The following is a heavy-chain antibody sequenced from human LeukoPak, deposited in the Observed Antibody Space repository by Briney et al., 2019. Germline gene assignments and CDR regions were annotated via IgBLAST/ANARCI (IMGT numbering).Heavy chain of an antibody. Sequence: PGGSLRLSCAASGFTSSSYIMNWVRQAPGKGLEWISYIHSSSSSTYYADSVKGRFTISRDNAKNSLYLQMNSLRDEDTAVYYCARDRLGAGSFDIWGQGTMVTVSS. V-gene: IGHV3-48*02. CDR3: ARDRLGAGSFDI. CDR2: IHSSSSST. D-gene: IGHD7-27*01. J-gene: IGHJ3*02. CDR1: GFTSSSYI.